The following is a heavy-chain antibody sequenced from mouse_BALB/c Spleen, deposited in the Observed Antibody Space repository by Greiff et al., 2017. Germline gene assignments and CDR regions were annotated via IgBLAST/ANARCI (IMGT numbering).Heavy chain of an antibody. Sequence: EVKLVESGGGLVKPGGSLKLSCAASGFAFSSYDMSWVRQTPEKRLEWVAYISSGDGSTYYPDTVKGRFTISRDNAKNTLYLQMSSLKSEDTAMYYCAAGTYGYWGQGTTLTVSS. CDR2: ISSGDGST. CDR3: AAGTYGY. CDR1: GFAFSSYD. J-gene: IGHJ2*01. D-gene: IGHD5-1*01. V-gene: IGHV5-12-1*01.